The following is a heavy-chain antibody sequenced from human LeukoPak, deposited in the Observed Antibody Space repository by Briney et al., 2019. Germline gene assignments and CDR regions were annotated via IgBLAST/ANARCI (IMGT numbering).Heavy chain of an antibody. CDR1: GGSFSGYY. Sequence: SETLSLTCAVYGGSFSGYYWSWIRQPPGKGLEWIGEINHSGSTNYNPSLKSRVTISVDTSKNQFSLKLSSVTAADTAMSYCARHLNWNYDYWGQGTLVTVSS. V-gene: IGHV4-34*01. CDR2: INHSGST. CDR3: ARHLNWNYDY. D-gene: IGHD1-7*01. J-gene: IGHJ4*02.